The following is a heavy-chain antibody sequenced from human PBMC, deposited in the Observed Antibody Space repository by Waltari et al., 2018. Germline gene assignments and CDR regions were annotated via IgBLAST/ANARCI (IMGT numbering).Heavy chain of an antibody. V-gene: IGHV1-2*02. CDR1: GYTFTGYY. J-gene: IGHJ6*02. Sequence: QVQLVQSGAEVKKPGASVKVSCKASGYTFTGYYMHWVRQAPGQGLEWMGWINPNSGGTNYAQKFQGRVTMTRDTSISTAYMELSRLRSDDTAVYYCARDLEGGWYPITPAFNYYYGMDVWGQGTTVTVSS. CDR2: INPNSGGT. CDR3: ARDLEGGWYPITPAFNYYYGMDV. D-gene: IGHD6-19*01.